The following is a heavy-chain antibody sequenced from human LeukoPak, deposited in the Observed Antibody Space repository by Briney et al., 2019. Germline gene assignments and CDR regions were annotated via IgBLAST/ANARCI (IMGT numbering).Heavy chain of an antibody. CDR1: GGSVSSGGYY. D-gene: IGHD3-10*01. CDR2: IYYSGST. J-gene: IGHJ4*02. Sequence: SQTLSLTCTVSGGSVSSGGYYWSWIRQHPGKGLEWIGYIYYSGSTYYNPSLKSRVTISVHTSKNQFSLKLSSVTAADTAVYYCARGRRYYGSRSTFYFDYWGQGTLVTVSS. V-gene: IGHV4-31*03. CDR3: ARGRRYYGSRSTFYFDY.